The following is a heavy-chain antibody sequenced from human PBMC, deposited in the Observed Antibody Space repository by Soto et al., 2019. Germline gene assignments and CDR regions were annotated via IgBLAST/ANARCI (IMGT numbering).Heavy chain of an antibody. CDR3: ARSTRGVVAATRSIDY. J-gene: IGHJ4*02. V-gene: IGHV1-8*01. CDR1: GYTFTSYD. CDR2: MNPNSGNT. Sequence: QVQLVQSGAEVKKPGASVKVSCKASGYTFTSYDINWVRQATGRGLEWMGWMNPNSGNTGYAQKFQGRVTMTRNTSISTAYMELSSLRSEDTAVYYCARSTRGVVAATRSIDYWGQGTLVTVSS. D-gene: IGHD2-15*01.